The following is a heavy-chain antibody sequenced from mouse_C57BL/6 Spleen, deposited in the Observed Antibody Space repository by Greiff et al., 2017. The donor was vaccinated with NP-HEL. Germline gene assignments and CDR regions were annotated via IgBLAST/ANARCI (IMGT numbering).Heavy chain of an antibody. Sequence: EVKLVESGGDLVKPGGSLKLSCAASGFTFSSYGMSWVRQTPDKRLEWVATISSGGSYTSYPDSVKGRFTISRDNAKNTLYLQMSSLKSEDTAMYYCARQYYYGSSLSYAMDYWGQGTSVTVSS. D-gene: IGHD1-1*01. CDR3: ARQYYYGSSLSYAMDY. CDR2: ISSGGSYT. J-gene: IGHJ4*01. V-gene: IGHV5-6*01. CDR1: GFTFSSYG.